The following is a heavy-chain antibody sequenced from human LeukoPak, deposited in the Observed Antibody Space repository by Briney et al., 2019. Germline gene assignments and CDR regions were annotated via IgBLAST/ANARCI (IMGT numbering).Heavy chain of an antibody. V-gene: IGHV3-23*03. Sequence: TGGSLRLSCTSSGFTFREFAVSWFRQAPGKGLEWVSVIYSGGGTHYADSVRGRFTISRDNSENTLYLQMNSLRAADTAVYYCATGSDFWTGLVNWGQETLVTVSS. CDR3: ATGSDFWTGLVN. J-gene: IGHJ4*02. CDR1: GFTFREFA. D-gene: IGHD3/OR15-3a*01. CDR2: IYSGGGT.